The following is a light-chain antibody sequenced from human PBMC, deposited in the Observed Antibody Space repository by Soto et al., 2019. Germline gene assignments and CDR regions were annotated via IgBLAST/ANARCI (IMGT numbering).Light chain of an antibody. J-gene: IGLJ3*02. CDR3: CSYAGGGTWV. CDR2: EGT. V-gene: IGLV2-23*01. Sequence: QSALTQPASVSGSPGQSITISCTGTSSDVGSYNLVSWYQHHPGTGPKVMIYEGTKRPSGVSIRFSGSKSGNTASLTISGLQAEDEADYYCCSYAGGGTWVFGGRTKLTVL. CDR1: SSDVGSYNL.